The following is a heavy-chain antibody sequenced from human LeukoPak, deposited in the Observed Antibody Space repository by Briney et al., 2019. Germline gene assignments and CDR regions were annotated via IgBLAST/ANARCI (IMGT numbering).Heavy chain of an antibody. CDR2: IWYDGSNK. V-gene: IGHV3-33*01. CDR1: GFTFSSYG. CDR3: ASLGDGYNYTGY. J-gene: IGHJ4*02. D-gene: IGHD5-24*01. Sequence: GGSLRLSCAASGFTFSSYGMHWVRQAPGKGLEWVAVIWYDGSNKYYADSVKGRFTISRDNSKNTLYLQMNILRAEDTAVYYCASLGDGYNYTGYWGQGTLVTVSS.